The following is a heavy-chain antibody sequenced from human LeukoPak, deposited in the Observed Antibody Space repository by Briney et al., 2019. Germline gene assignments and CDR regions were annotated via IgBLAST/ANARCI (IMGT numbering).Heavy chain of an antibody. V-gene: IGHV1-69*13. D-gene: IGHD6-13*01. Sequence: SVKVSCKAPGGTFSSYAISWVRQAPGQGLEWMGGIIPIFGTANYAQKFQGRVTITADESTSTAYMELSSLRSEDTAVYYCARTRIAAAGTPFDPWGQGTLVTVSS. CDR3: ARTRIAAAGTPFDP. CDR2: IIPIFGTA. J-gene: IGHJ5*02. CDR1: GGTFSSYA.